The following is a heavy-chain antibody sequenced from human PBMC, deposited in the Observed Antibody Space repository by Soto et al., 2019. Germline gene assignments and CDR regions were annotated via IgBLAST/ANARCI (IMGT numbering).Heavy chain of an antibody. J-gene: IGHJ4*02. D-gene: IGHD2-15*01. CDR2: IYYSGST. CDR3: ARCGSGECNRGSCYSPFDY. CDR1: GRSISSVNYY. V-gene: IGHV4-30-4*01. Sequence: QVQLQESGPGLLKPSQTLSLTCTVYGRSISSVNYYWSWIRQPPGKGLEWIGYIYYSGSTYYNPSLRSRVTISVDTSKNPYSLKLSSVTAADTAGYYCARCGSGECNRGSCYSPFDYWGQGTLVTVSS.